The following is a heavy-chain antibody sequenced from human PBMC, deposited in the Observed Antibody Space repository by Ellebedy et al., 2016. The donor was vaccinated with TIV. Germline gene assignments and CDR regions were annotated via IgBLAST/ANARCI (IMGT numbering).Heavy chain of an antibody. Sequence: MPRGSLRLSCTVSGGSISNSAYYWNWIRQPPGKGLEWIGSIYYSGSAYYNPSLQTRVTVSVDTSKNQFSLNLSSVTAADTAVYYCARDPAQPRGRFDTWGQGTLVTVSS. CDR2: IYYSGSA. CDR1: GGSISNSAYY. V-gene: IGHV4-39*07. CDR3: ARDPAQPRGRFDT. J-gene: IGHJ5*02. D-gene: IGHD1-14*01.